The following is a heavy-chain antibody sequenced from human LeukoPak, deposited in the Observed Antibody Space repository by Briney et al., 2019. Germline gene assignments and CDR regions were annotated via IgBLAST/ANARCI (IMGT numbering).Heavy chain of an antibody. CDR1: GGSFSGYY. D-gene: IGHD5-24*01. CDR2: INHSGST. J-gene: IGHJ5*02. V-gene: IGHV4-34*01. CDR3: ARGGGYNSNWFVP. Sequence: SETLSLTCAVYGGSFSGYYWSWIRQPPGKGLEWIGEINHSGSTNYNPSLKSRVTISVDTSKNQFSLKLSSVTAADTAVYYCARGGGYNSNWFVPWGQGTLVTVSS.